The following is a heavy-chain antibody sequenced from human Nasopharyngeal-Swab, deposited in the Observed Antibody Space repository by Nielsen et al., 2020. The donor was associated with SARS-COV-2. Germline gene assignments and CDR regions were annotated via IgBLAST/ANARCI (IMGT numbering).Heavy chain of an antibody. V-gene: IGHV4-39*07. D-gene: IGHD2-15*01. CDR2: VFYSGST. CDR3: TRILPPADAYDF. CDR1: GGSINTRDYY. J-gene: IGHJ3*01. Sequence: SETLSLTCTVSGGSINTRDYYWGWIRQSPGKGLEGIGSVFYSGSTYYNPSLKSRVTISVDTSRNQFSLKVNSVTAADTAVYYCTRILPPADAYDFWGQGTLVTVSS.